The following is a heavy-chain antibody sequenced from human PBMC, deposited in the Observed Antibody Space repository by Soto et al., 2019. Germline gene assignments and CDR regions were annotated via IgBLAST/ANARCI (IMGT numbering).Heavy chain of an antibody. Sequence: PSETLSLTCAVYGGSFSAYYWSWIRQPPGKGLEWIGEINHSGSTNYNPSLRSRVTISVDTSKNQFSLELSSVTAADTAVYYCARGRSLLLRVARRGMDVWGQGTTVTVSS. J-gene: IGHJ6*02. V-gene: IGHV4-34*01. CDR3: ARGRSLLLRVARRGMDV. CDR1: GGSFSAYY. CDR2: INHSGST. D-gene: IGHD2-15*01.